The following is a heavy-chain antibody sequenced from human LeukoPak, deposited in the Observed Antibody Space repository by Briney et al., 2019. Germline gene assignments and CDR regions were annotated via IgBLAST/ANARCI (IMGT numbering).Heavy chain of an antibody. CDR2: IRFDGSNN. Sequence: PGGSLRLSCAASGFTFDDYGMSWVRQAPGKGLEWVASIRFDGSNNYYADSVKGRFTISRDNSRNTLYLQMTSLRPEDTALYYCAKEWYVGSPPDYWGQGTQVTVSS. J-gene: IGHJ4*02. CDR3: AKEWYVGSPPDY. CDR1: GFTFDDYG. V-gene: IGHV3-30*02. D-gene: IGHD3-10*01.